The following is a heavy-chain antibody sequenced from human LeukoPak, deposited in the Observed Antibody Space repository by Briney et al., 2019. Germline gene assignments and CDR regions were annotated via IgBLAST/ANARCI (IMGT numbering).Heavy chain of an antibody. Sequence: PSETLSLTCTVSGGSISSYYWSWIRQPPGKGLEWIGYIYYSGSTNYDPSLKSRVTISVDASKNQFSLKLSSVTAADTAVYYCARDARRYYYDSSGYFDYWGQGTLVTVSS. J-gene: IGHJ4*02. D-gene: IGHD3-22*01. V-gene: IGHV4-59*01. CDR3: ARDARRYYYDSSGYFDY. CDR1: GGSISSYY. CDR2: IYYSGST.